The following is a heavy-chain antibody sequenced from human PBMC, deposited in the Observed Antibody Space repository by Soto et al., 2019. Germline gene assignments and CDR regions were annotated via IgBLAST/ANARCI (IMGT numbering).Heavy chain of an antibody. CDR2: ISYDGTKQ. Sequence: QVQLVESGGGVVQPGRSLRLSCAASGFTFHSFTMHWVRQSPGKGLEWVALISYDGTKQYYADSVKGRFTISRDNSKGPLYLQMNSLRTDDTALYYCARDPGETTYYLDYWGQGTLVTVSS. CDR3: ARDPGETTYYLDY. D-gene: IGHD7-27*01. CDR1: GFTFHSFT. J-gene: IGHJ4*02. V-gene: IGHV3-30-3*01.